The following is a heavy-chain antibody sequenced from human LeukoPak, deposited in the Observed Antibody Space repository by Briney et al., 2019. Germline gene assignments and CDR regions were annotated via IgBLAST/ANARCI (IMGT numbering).Heavy chain of an antibody. J-gene: IGHJ4*02. Sequence: GGSLRLSCAASGFTFGSYAMSWVRQAPGKGLEWVSGISGSGSTYYADFVKGRFTISRDNSKNTLYLQMNSLRAEDTAVYYCAKYAPPTTVVTRFFDYWGQGTLVTVSS. V-gene: IGHV3-23*01. CDR1: GFTFGSYA. CDR2: ISGSGST. CDR3: AKYAPPTTVVTRFFDY. D-gene: IGHD4-23*01.